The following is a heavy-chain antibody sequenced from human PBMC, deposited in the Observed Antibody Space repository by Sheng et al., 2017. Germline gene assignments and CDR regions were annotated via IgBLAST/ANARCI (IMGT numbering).Heavy chain of an antibody. D-gene: IGHD6-13*01. Sequence: QLQLQESGPGLVKPSETLSLTCIVSGGSISSSNYYWGWIRQPPGKGLEWIGSIYYSGSTYYNPSLKSRVTISVDTSKNQFSLKLSSVTAADTAVYYCAREGSSWYYYYYGMDVWGQGTTVTVSS. CDR1: GGSISSSNYY. CDR2: IYYSGST. CDR3: AREGSSWYYYYYGMDV. J-gene: IGHJ6*02. V-gene: IGHV4-39*07.